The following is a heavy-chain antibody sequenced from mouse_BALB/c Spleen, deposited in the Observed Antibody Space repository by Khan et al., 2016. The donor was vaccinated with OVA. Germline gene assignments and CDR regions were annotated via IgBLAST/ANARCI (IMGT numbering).Heavy chain of an antibody. CDR1: GYSFTSDYA. Sequence: VQLVESGPGLVKPSPSLSLSCTASGYSFTSDYAWNWIRQLPGSQLGWVGYIHSSGNTRFNPNFKSRTTITLDTAKYQFFLQMNTVTNEDTATYYCARKDYYEDDPFDYWGQGTLVTVSA. D-gene: IGHD2-4*01. V-gene: IGHV3-2*02. CDR3: ARKDYYEDDPFDY. J-gene: IGHJ3*01. CDR2: IHSSGNT.